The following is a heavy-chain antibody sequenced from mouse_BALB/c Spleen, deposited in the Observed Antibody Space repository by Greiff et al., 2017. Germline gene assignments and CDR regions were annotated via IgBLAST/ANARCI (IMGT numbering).Heavy chain of an antibody. CDR1: GFSLTSYG. V-gene: IGHV2-9*02. CDR2: IWAGGST. J-gene: IGHJ3*01. Sequence: QVQLKESGPGLVAPSQSLSITCTVSGFSLTSYGVHWVRQPPGKGLEWLGVIWAGGSTNYNSALMSRLSISKDNSKSQVFLKMNSLQTDDTAMYYCARAEYGNPFAYWGQGTLVTVSA. CDR3: ARAEYGNPFAY. D-gene: IGHD2-1*01.